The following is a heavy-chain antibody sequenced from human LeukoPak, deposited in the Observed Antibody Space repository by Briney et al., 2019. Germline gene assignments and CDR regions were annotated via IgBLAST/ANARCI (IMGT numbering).Heavy chain of an antibody. CDR3: AREKWSYYDILTGYRNKLTLDY. J-gene: IGHJ4*02. CDR1: GYIFTNYG. Sequence: ASVKVSCKASGYIFTNYGISWVRQAPGQGLEWMGWISVYNGNTNYAQKFQGRVTLTTDTSTSTAYMEVRSLRSDDTAVYYCAREKWSYYDILTGYRNKLTLDYWGQGTLVTVSS. CDR2: ISVYNGNT. D-gene: IGHD3-9*01. V-gene: IGHV1-18*01.